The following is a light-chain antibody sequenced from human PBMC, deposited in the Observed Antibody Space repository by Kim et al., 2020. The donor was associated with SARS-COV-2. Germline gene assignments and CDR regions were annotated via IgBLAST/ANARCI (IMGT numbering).Light chain of an antibody. CDR1: QSISSW. CDR3: QQYNSYSGT. V-gene: IGKV1-5*03. CDR2: KAS. Sequence: ASVGDRVTITCRASQSISSWLAWYQQKPGKAPKLLIYKASSLESGVPSRFSGSGSGTELTLTISSLQPDDFATYYCQQYNSYSGTFGQGTKVDIK. J-gene: IGKJ1*01.